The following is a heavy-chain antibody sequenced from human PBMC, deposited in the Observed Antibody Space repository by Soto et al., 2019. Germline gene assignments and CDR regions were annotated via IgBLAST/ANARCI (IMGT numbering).Heavy chain of an antibody. J-gene: IGHJ4*02. CDR2: ISYDGSNK. CDR3: ASGFWSGEGSLAY. CDR1: GFTFSSYA. D-gene: IGHD3-3*01. V-gene: IGHV3-30-3*01. Sequence: QVQLVESGGGVVQPGRSLRLSCAASGFTFSSYALHWVRQAPGKWLEWVAVISYDGSNKYYADSVKGRFTISRDNSKNTLYRQMNSLRAEDTAVYYCASGFWSGEGSLAYWGQGTLVTVSS.